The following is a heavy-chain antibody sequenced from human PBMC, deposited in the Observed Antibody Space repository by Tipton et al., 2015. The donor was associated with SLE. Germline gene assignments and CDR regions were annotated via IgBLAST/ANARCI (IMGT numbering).Heavy chain of an antibody. D-gene: IGHD4-17*01. V-gene: IGHV4-39*01. Sequence: GLVKPSETLSLICAVSGDSISSSSHLWGWIRQPPGKGLEWIGNMHYSGTTDYNPSLTSRVTISVDTSKNKFSLQLVFVTAADTVVYYCARRITYGIPFDHWGQGILVTISS. CDR3: ARRITYGIPFDH. CDR2: MHYSGTT. CDR1: GDSISSSSHL. J-gene: IGHJ4*02.